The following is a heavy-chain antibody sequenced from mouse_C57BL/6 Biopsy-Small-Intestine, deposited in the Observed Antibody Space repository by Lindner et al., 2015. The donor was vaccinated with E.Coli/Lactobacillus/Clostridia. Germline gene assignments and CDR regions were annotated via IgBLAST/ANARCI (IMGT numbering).Heavy chain of an antibody. CDR3: AKSPELGRNY. D-gene: IGHD4-1*01. J-gene: IGHJ2*01. Sequence: VQLQESGAELMKPGASVKLSCKATGYTFTAYWIEWVKQRPGHGLEWIGEILPGSGITNYNEEFKGKATFTADTSSNTAYMQLSSLTTEDSAIYYCAKSPELGRNYWGQGTTLTVSS. CDR2: ILPGSGIT. CDR1: GYTFTAYW. V-gene: IGHV1-9*01.